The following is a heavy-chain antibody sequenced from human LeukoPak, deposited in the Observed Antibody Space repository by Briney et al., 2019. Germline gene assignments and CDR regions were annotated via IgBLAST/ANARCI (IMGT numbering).Heavy chain of an antibody. CDR1: GFTFSSYS. J-gene: IGHJ4*02. CDR2: ISSSSSYI. D-gene: IGHD3-10*01. V-gene: IGHV3-21*01. CDR3: PPLSGHPLVDY. Sequence: GGSLRLSCAASGFTFSSYSMNWVRQAPGKGLEWVSSISSSSSYIYYADSVKGRFTISRDNSKNTLYLQMNSLRAEDTAVYYCPPLSGHPLVDYWGQGTLVTVSS.